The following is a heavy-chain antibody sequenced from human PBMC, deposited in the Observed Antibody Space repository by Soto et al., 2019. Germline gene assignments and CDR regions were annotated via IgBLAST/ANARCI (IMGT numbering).Heavy chain of an antibody. Sequence: QITLKESGPTRVRPTQTLTLTCTFSGFSLSTSGVGVGWIRQPPGKALEWLAFIYWDDDKRYSPSLRSRLTITMDTSRNQVVLTMTHMDPVDTASYNCAHRAGLLGNWDGGCFDHWGQGTLFTVSS. D-gene: IGHD1-1*01. CDR3: AHRAGLLGNWDGGCFDH. CDR1: GFSLSTSGVG. J-gene: IGHJ4*02. V-gene: IGHV2-5*02. CDR2: IYWDDDK.